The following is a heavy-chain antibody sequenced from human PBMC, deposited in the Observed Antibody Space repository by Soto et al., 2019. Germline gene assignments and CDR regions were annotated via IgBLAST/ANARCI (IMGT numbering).Heavy chain of an antibody. CDR2: IKEDGSER. CDR1: GFGFNDYW. Sequence: EVQLVVSGGGLVQPGGSLRLSCVASGFGFNDYWMSWVRQAPGKGLEWLANIKEDGSERYYLASVKGRFTISRDNAKTSLYLQMSSLRAEDTAVYFCARRGDDFDFWGPGTLVTVSS. J-gene: IGHJ4*02. D-gene: IGHD2-21*02. CDR3: ARRGDDFDF. V-gene: IGHV3-7*01.